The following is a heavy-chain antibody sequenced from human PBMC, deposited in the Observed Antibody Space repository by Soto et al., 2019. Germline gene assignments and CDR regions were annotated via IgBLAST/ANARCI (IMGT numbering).Heavy chain of an antibody. CDR2: ISYDGSNK. CDR3: AKGTYYYDSSGYYTA. V-gene: IGHV3-30*18. J-gene: IGHJ3*01. Sequence: QVQLVESGGGVVQPGRSLRLSCAASGFTFSSYGMHWVRQAPGKGLEWVAVISYDGSNKYYADSVKDRFTISRDNSKNTLYLQMNSLRAEDTAVYYCAKGTYYYDSSGYYTAWGQGTMVTVSS. CDR1: GFTFSSYG. D-gene: IGHD3-22*01.